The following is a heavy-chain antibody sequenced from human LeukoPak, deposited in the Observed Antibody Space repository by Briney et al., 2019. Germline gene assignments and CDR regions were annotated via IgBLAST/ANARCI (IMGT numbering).Heavy chain of an antibody. Sequence: SETLSLTCTVSGGSISSSSYYWGWIRQPPGKGLEWIGSIYYSGSTHYNPSLKSRVTISVDTSKNQFSLKLSSVTAADTAVYYCAGYRYNWNGGTPRWFDPWGQGTLVTVSS. D-gene: IGHD1-1*01. CDR3: AGYRYNWNGGTPRWFDP. V-gene: IGHV4-39*01. CDR1: GGSISSSSYY. J-gene: IGHJ5*02. CDR2: IYYSGST.